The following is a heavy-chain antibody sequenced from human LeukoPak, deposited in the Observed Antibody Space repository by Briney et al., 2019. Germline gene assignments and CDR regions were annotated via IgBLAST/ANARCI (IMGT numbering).Heavy chain of an antibody. Sequence: GGSLRLSCAASGFTFSSYSMYWVRQAPGKGPEWVSSISGNSNYTFYADSVKGRFTISRDNSKNTLYLQVNSLRAEDTAVYYCAKGGKWDVTPFDYWGQGTLVTVSS. J-gene: IGHJ4*02. CDR2: ISGNSNYT. CDR1: GFTFSSYS. D-gene: IGHD1-26*01. CDR3: AKGGKWDVTPFDY. V-gene: IGHV3-21*04.